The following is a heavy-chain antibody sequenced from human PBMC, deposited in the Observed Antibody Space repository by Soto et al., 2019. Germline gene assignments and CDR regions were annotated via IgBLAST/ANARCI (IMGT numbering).Heavy chain of an antibody. Sequence: QVQLVESGGGVVQPGRSLRLSCAASGFTFSSYGMHWVRQAPGKGLEWVAVIWYDGSNKYYADSVKGRFTISRDNSKNTLYLQMNSLRAEDTAVYYCARDVTMIVVVIEKKDAFDIWGQGTMVTVSS. D-gene: IGHD3-22*01. V-gene: IGHV3-33*01. CDR1: GFTFSSYG. J-gene: IGHJ3*02. CDR2: IWYDGSNK. CDR3: ARDVTMIVVVIEKKDAFDI.